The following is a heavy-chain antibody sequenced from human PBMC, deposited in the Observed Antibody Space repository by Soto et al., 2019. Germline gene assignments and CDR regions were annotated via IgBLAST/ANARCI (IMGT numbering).Heavy chain of an antibody. D-gene: IGHD3-3*01. CDR1: GFIFSDYY. CDR2: SSNRDRST. J-gene: IGHJ6*02. V-gene: IGHV3-11*01. Sequence: ESVGGLVKPGGSLRLSCAASGFIFSDYYMTWIRQAPGKGLEWLSCSSNRDRSTYYADSVKDRFVVSKDNAKNLVYLQMNSLRAEDTAVYFCARAWKIEKFGVISMSKGLDVWGQGTTVTVSS. CDR3: ARAWKIEKFGVISMSKGLDV.